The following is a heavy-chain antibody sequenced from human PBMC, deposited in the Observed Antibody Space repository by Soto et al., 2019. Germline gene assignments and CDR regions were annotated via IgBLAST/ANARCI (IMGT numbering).Heavy chain of an antibody. Sequence: SETLSLTCALSGAPITWGDYAWNWIRQPPGKGLEWIGYIFHGGSTYYNPSLRSRVTRSVDRSRTQFSLKMSSVTAADTAVYYCARGSVVVPAAVMFNCLDPWGQGALVTVSS. D-gene: IGHD2-2*01. J-gene: IGHJ5*02. CDR2: IFHGGST. V-gene: IGHV4-30-2*01. CDR1: GAPITWGDYA. CDR3: ARGSVVVPAAVMFNCLDP.